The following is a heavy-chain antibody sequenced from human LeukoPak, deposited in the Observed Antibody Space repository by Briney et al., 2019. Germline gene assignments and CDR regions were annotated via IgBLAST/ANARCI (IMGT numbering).Heavy chain of an antibody. CDR1: GGSIRSSYYY. CDR3: ARGRRITIFGVVIMKPSYYFDY. V-gene: IGHV4-39*01. J-gene: IGHJ4*02. Sequence: PSETLSLTCTVSGGSIRSSYYYWGWIRQPPGKGLEWIGSIYDSGSTYYNPSLKSRVTISVDTSKNQFSLKLSSVTAADTAVYYCARGRRITIFGVVIMKPSYYFDYWGQGTLVTVSS. CDR2: IYDSGST. D-gene: IGHD3-3*01.